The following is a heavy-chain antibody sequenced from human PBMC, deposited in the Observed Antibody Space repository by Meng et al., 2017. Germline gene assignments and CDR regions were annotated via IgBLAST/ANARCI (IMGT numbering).Heavy chain of an antibody. J-gene: IGHJ4*02. CDR2: LNAGNGDT. D-gene: IGHD2-15*01. V-gene: IGHV1-3*01. CDR1: GYTFTSYA. CDR3: ARDSCTGGICYRGSFDY. Sequence: VQVVQLGAEVKEPGASVKVSCKASGYTFTSYAMHWVRQAPGQSLEWMGWLNAGNGDTKYSQKFQGRVTITRDSSASTAYMELSSLRSEDTAVYYCARDSCTGGICYRGSFDYWAQGTLVTVSS.